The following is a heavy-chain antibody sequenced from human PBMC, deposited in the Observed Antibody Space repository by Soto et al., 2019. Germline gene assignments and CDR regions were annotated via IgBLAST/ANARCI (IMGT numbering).Heavy chain of an antibody. J-gene: IGHJ4*01. CDR2: ISADGKII. Sequence: QVRLVESGGGLVQPGMSLRLSCVASGFTFSAYGIHWVRQAPGKGLEWVGVISADGKIIYYADSLRGRLTISRDNSKNTLFLQMDRLRPEDTAVYYCAKEIAVAGDLDYWGHGTLVTVSS. CDR3: AKEIAVAGDLDY. D-gene: IGHD6-19*01. V-gene: IGHV3-30*18. CDR1: GFTFSAYG.